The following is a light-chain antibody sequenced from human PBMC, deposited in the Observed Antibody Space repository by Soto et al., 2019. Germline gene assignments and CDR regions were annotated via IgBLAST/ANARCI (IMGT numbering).Light chain of an antibody. CDR3: ATWDESLRAWV. J-gene: IGLJ3*02. V-gene: IGLV1-47*01. CDR2: RNS. Sequence: SVLTQTPSASGTPGQRVTISCSGGPFNIGINDLYWYQKLPGTAPKLLIYRNSRRPSGVPDRFSGSRSGTSGSLAISGLRSQDEGDYYCATWDESLRAWVFGGGTKLTVL. CDR1: PFNIGIND.